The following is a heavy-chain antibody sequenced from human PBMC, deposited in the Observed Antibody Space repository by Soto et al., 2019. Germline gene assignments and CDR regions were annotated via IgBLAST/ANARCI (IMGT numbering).Heavy chain of an antibody. CDR3: ARVIRGYYGSGSYSRRFYFDY. V-gene: IGHV4-31*03. J-gene: IGHJ4*02. Sequence: SETLSLTCTVSGGSISSGGYYWSWIRQHPGKGLEWIGYIYYSGSTYYNPSLKNRVTISVDTSKNQFSLKLSSVTAADTAVYYCARVIRGYYGSGSYSRRFYFDYWGQGTLVTVSS. CDR2: IYYSGST. CDR1: GGSISSGGYY. D-gene: IGHD3-10*01.